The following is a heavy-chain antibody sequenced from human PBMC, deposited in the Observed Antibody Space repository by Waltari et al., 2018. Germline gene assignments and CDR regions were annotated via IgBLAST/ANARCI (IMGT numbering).Heavy chain of an antibody. J-gene: IGHJ4*02. Sequence: EVQLVESGGGLVQPGGSLRLSCAASGFTFSSYSMSWVRRAPGKGLEWVSAISGSGGSTYYADSVKGRFTISRDNSKNTLYLQMNSLRAEDTAVYYCAKYWIQLWFPYDYWGQGTLVTVSS. D-gene: IGHD5-18*01. CDR2: ISGSGGST. CDR1: GFTFSSYS. CDR3: AKYWIQLWFPYDY. V-gene: IGHV3-23*04.